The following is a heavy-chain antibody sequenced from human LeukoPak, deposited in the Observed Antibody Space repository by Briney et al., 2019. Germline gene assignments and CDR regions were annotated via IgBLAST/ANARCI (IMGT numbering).Heavy chain of an antibody. CDR1: GFTVSSNY. Sequence: GGSLRLSCAASGFTVSSNYMSWVRQAPGKGLEWVSVIYSGGSTYYADSVKGRFTISRDNSKNTLYLQMNSLRAEDTAVYYCATLAVAEGIDYWGQGTLVTASS. CDR2: IYSGGST. D-gene: IGHD6-19*01. V-gene: IGHV3-66*01. CDR3: ATLAVAEGIDY. J-gene: IGHJ4*02.